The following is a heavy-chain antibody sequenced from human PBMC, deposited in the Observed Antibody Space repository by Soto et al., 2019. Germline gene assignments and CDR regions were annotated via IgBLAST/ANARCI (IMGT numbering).Heavy chain of an antibody. J-gene: IGHJ4*02. CDR2: ISSSSSTI. D-gene: IGHD2-21*02. CDR1: GFTFSSYS. Sequence: EVQLVESGGGLVQPGGSLRLSCAASGFTFSSYSMNWVRQAPGKGLEWVSYISSSSSTIYYADSVKGRFTISRDNAKNSLYLQMNSLRAEDTAVYYCARDIDGEHIVVVTASLWGQGTLVTVSS. CDR3: ARDIDGEHIVVVTASL. V-gene: IGHV3-48*01.